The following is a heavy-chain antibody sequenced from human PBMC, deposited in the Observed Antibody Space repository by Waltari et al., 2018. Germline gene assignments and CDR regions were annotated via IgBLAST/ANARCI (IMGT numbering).Heavy chain of an antibody. J-gene: IGHJ6*02. Sequence: QVQLQQWGAGLLKPSETLSLTCAVYGGSFSGYYWSWIRQPPGTGLGWIGEINHSGSTNYNPSLKSRVTISVDTSKNQFSLKLSSVTAADTAVYYCARAVVVVVWGVYYYYGMDVWGQGTTVTVSS. CDR2: INHSGST. CDR1: GGSFSGYY. CDR3: ARAVVVVVWGVYYYYGMDV. D-gene: IGHD2-15*01. V-gene: IGHV4-34*01.